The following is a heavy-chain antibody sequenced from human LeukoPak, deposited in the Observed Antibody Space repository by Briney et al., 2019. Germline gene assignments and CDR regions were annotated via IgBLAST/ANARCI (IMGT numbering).Heavy chain of an antibody. J-gene: IGHJ4*02. Sequence: PSETLSLTCTVSGGSISSGGYYWSWIRQHPGKGLEWIGYIYYSGSTYYNPSLKSRVTISVDTSKNQFSLKLNSVTAADTAVYYCARGDSGSYPFDYWGQGTLVTVSS. CDR2: IYYSGST. D-gene: IGHD1-26*01. CDR1: GGSISSGGYY. V-gene: IGHV4-31*03. CDR3: ARGDSGSYPFDY.